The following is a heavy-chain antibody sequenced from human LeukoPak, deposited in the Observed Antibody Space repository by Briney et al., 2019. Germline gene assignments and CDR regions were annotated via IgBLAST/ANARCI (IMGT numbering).Heavy chain of an antibody. CDR2: INPSGGST. D-gene: IGHD6-13*01. CDR1: GYTFTSYY. CDR3: ARDQGSEDSSSWSGYFDY. Sequence: GASVKVSCKASGYTFTSYYMHWVRQAPGQGLEWMGIINPSGGSTSYAQKFQGRVTMTRDTSTSTVYMELSSLRSEDTAVYYCARDQGSEDSSSWSGYFDYWGQGTLVTVSS. J-gene: IGHJ4*02. V-gene: IGHV1-46*01.